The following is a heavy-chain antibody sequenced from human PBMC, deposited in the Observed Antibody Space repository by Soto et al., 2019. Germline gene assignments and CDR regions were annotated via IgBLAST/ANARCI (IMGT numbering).Heavy chain of an antibody. J-gene: IGHJ4*02. CDR2: IYYSGST. V-gene: IGHV4-30-4*01. D-gene: IGHD5-18*01. CDR3: ASLSYGRLISFDY. Sequence: SETLSLTCTVSGGSISSGYYYWSWIRQPPGKGLEWIGYIYYSGSTYYNPSLKSRVTISVGTSKNQFSLKLSSVTAADTAVYYCASLSYGRLISFDYWGQGTLVTVSS. CDR1: GGSISSGYYY.